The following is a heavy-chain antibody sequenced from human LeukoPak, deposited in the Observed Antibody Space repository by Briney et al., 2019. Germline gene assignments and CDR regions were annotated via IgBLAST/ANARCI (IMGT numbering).Heavy chain of an antibody. CDR3: ARKRITMIVVAADPVDY. V-gene: IGHV4-34*01. Sequence: SETLSLTCAVSGGSFSGYYCSWIRQPPGKGLGWIGGINHSGSATYNPPLTRRVTISVDTSKNQFSLKLSSVTAADTAVYYCARKRITMIVVAADPVDYWGQGTLVTVSS. J-gene: IGHJ4*02. CDR1: GGSFSGYY. CDR2: INHSGSA. D-gene: IGHD3-22*01.